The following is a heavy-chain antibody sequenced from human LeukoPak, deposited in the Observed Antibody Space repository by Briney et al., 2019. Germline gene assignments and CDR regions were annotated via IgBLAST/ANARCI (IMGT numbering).Heavy chain of an antibody. D-gene: IGHD5-24*01. CDR1: GFPFSSYW. CDR3: TRVGYIDEGIDY. CDR2: IKQDGSKR. V-gene: IGHV3-7*04. Sequence: GGSLGLSCVASGFPFSSYWMTWVRQAPGKGLEWVANIKQDGSKRSYVDSVKGRFTISRDNAKNSLYLQMNSLRAEDTAIYYCTRVGYIDEGIDYWGQGTLFTVSS. J-gene: IGHJ4*02.